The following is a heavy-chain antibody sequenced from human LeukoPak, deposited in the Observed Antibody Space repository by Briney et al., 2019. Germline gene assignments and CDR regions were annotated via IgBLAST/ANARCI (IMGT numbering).Heavy chain of an antibody. D-gene: IGHD3-16*01. CDR2: IHYSGTPT. CDR3: AAGGDEAKAGY. V-gene: IGHV4-39*02. CDR1: GASITSGRYY. J-gene: IGHJ4*02. Sequence: PSETLSLTCSVYGASITSGRYYWGWMRQAPGKGLEWIGTIHYSGTPTFYNPSLESRVSLFSDTSRNDFSLGLRSVTAADTAVYYCAAGGDEAKAGYWGQGTLVTVSS.